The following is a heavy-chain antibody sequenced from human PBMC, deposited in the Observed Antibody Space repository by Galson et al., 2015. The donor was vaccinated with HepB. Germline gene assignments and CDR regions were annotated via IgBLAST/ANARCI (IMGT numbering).Heavy chain of an antibody. CDR3: ARDGYCSGGSCRWGWFDP. V-gene: IGHV3-66*01. CDR2: IYSGGST. D-gene: IGHD2-15*01. J-gene: IGHJ5*02. Sequence: SLRLSCAASGFTVSSNYMSWVRQAPGKGLEWVSVIYSGGSTYYADSVKGRFTISRDNSKDTLYLQMNSLRAEDTAVYYCARDGYCSGGSCRWGWFDPWGQGTLVTVSS. CDR1: GFTVSSNY.